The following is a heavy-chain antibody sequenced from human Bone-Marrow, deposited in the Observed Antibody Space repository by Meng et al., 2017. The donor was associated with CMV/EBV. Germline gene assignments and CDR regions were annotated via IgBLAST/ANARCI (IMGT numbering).Heavy chain of an antibody. Sequence: GGSLRLSCAASGFTFSSYGMSWVRQAPGKGLEWVAVISYDGSNKYYADSVKGRFTISRDNSKNTLYLQMNSLRAEDTAVYYCASGSDSSGYDAFDIWGQGTMVTVSS. CDR1: GFTFSSYG. D-gene: IGHD3-22*01. V-gene: IGHV3-30-3*01. J-gene: IGHJ3*02. CDR3: ASGSDSSGYDAFDI. CDR2: ISYDGSNK.